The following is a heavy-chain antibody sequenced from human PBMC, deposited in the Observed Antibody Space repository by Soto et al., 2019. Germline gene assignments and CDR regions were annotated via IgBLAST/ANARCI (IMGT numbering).Heavy chain of an antibody. CDR2: IYDGDSA. D-gene: IGHD2-15*01. CDR3: ARGCDETSGDSGDA. CDR1: GGSISGYY. Sequence: QVQLQESGPGLVKPSETLSLTCSVSGGSISGYYWSWIRQPPGKGLEWIGYIYDGDSANYNPSLKGRGIISVAASRNQFSLWLGSVTAADTAVYYWARGCDETSGDSGDAWGQGTLVTVSS. V-gene: IGHV4-59*12. J-gene: IGHJ5*02.